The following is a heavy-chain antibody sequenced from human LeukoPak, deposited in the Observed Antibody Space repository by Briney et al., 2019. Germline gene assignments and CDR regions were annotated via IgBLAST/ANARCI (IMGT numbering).Heavy chain of an antibody. D-gene: IGHD6-25*01. CDR1: GGTFSGYY. CDR2: INHSGST. J-gene: IGHJ4*02. V-gene: IGHV4-34*01. CDR3: ARARGTEAIDY. Sequence: SETLSLTCAVYGGTFSGYYWSWIRQPPGKGLEWIGEINHSGSTNYNPSLKSRVTVSVDASKNQFSLKLTSVTAADTAVYYCARARGTEAIDYWGQGTLVTVSS.